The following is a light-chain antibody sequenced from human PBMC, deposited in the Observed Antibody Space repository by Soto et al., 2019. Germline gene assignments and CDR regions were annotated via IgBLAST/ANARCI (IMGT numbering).Light chain of an antibody. CDR3: SSYTSISTLYV. CDR1: NSDVGGYNY. Sequence: QSALTQPASVSGSPGQSITISCTGTNSDVGGYNYVSWYQQHPGKAPKLMIYEVSHRPSGVSNRFSGSKSDNTASLTISGLQAEDEADYYCSSYTSISTLYVFGTGTKLTVL. V-gene: IGLV2-14*01. CDR2: EVS. J-gene: IGLJ1*01.